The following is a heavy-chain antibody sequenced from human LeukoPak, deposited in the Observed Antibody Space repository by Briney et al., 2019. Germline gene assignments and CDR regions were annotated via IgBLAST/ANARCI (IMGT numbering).Heavy chain of an antibody. V-gene: IGHV3-30*04. D-gene: IGHD3-22*01. Sequence: GGSLRLSCAASGFTFSRYAMHWVRQAPGKGLEWVAVISRDGENQNYADSVKGRLTISRDNSKNTLFLQMNSLRADDTAVYYCARDPGYDSSGYWGYWGQGTLVTVSS. J-gene: IGHJ4*02. CDR1: GFTFSRYA. CDR2: ISRDGENQ. CDR3: ARDPGYDSSGYWGY.